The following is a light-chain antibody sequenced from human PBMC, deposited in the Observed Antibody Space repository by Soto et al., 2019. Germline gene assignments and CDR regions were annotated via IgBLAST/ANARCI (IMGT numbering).Light chain of an antibody. V-gene: IGKV3-15*01. Sequence: EIVLTQSPGTLSLSPGERATLSCRASPSVSSTFLAWYQQKPGQAPSLLIYGASTRATGTPARFSGSGSGTEFTLTISSLQSEDFEVYYCQQYIRWPLTFGGGTKVDIK. CDR1: PSVSST. CDR3: QQYIRWPLT. J-gene: IGKJ4*01. CDR2: GAS.